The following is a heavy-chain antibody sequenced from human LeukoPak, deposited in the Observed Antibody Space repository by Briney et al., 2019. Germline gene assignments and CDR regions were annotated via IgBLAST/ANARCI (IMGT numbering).Heavy chain of an antibody. V-gene: IGHV3-23*01. D-gene: IGHD3-10*01. CDR1: GFTFSSYA. CDR2: ISGSGGST. Sequence: GGSLRLSCAASGFTFSSYAMSWVRQAPGKGLEWVSAISGSGGSTYYADSVKGRFTIARDNCKNTLYLQMNRLRTEDTAVYYCAKSPRIAMVRGGLFDYWGQGTLGTVSS. CDR3: AKSPRIAMVRGGLFDY. J-gene: IGHJ4*02.